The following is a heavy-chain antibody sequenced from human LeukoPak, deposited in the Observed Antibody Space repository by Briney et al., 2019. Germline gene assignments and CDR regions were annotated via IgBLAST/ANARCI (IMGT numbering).Heavy chain of an antibody. V-gene: IGHV4-39*01. CDR3: VRHISTNTGYFDS. CDR1: GGSINSHSYY. J-gene: IGHJ4*02. Sequence: SETLSLTCTVSGGSINSHSYYWGWIRQSPGKGLEWIGSVYYDGTSYSNPSLKSRAAVFVDTSRDQFSLDLSFVTAADTALYYCVRHISTNTGYFDSCGQGTLVSVSS. D-gene: IGHD5-24*01. CDR2: VYYDGTS.